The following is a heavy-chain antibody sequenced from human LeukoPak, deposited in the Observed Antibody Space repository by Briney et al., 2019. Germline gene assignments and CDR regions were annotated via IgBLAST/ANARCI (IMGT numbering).Heavy chain of an antibody. CDR3: ARDKRDYDFWSGYYYFDY. D-gene: IGHD3-3*01. CDR1: GGTFSSYA. J-gene: IGHJ4*02. Sequence: ASVKVSCKASGGTFSSYAISWVRQAPGQGLEWMGWIDPNSGGTNYAQKFQGRVTMTRDTSISTAYMELSRLRSDDTAVYYCARDKRDYDFWSGYYYFDYWGQGTLVTVSS. V-gene: IGHV1-2*02. CDR2: IDPNSGGT.